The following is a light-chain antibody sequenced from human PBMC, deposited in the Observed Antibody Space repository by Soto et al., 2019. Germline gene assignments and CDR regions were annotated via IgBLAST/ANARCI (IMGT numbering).Light chain of an antibody. CDR3: QQGYTSAIT. V-gene: IGKV1-6*01. J-gene: IGKJ5*01. CDR2: AAS. Sequence: QMTQSPSTLSASVGDRVTITCRASQGIRNDLGWYQQKPGEAPKVLIFAASSLQSGVPSRFSGSGSGTDFTLTVNSLQPEDFATYYCQQGYTSAITFGQGTRLEIK. CDR1: QGIRND.